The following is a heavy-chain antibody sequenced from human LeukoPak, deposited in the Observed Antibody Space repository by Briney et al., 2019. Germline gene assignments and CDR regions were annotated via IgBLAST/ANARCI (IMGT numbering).Heavy chain of an antibody. Sequence: GSLRLSCAASRFTFSSYAMSWIRQPPGKGLEWIGFIYYTGRTTYNPSLKSRVSMSVDTSKYHFSLKLLSLTAADTAVYYCARGLSWYWFDPWGQGTLVTVSS. J-gene: IGHJ5*02. V-gene: IGHV4-59*01. CDR1: RFTFSSYA. CDR2: IYYTGRT. CDR3: ARGLSWYWFDP. D-gene: IGHD6-13*01.